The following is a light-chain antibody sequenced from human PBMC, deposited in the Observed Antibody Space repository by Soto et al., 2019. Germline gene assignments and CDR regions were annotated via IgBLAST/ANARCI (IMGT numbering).Light chain of an antibody. Sequence: QSALAQPASMSGSPGQSITISCTGSGSDIATFNYVSWYQQYPGKAPKLLIYQVTSRASGVSHRFSGSKSGNTAALTISGLQPEDEAEYYCNSYTSSTTWVFGGGTKLTVL. CDR3: NSYTSSTTWV. CDR2: QVT. J-gene: IGLJ3*02. V-gene: IGLV2-14*01. CDR1: GSDIATFNY.